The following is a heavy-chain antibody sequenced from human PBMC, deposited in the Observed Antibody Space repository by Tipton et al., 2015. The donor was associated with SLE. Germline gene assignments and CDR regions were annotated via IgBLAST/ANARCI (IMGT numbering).Heavy chain of an antibody. CDR2: IYYSGST. J-gene: IGHJ1*01. CDR3: ARRGYTTSIFQH. V-gene: IGHV4-59*11. Sequence: TLSLTCTVSGDAISSQYWSWIRQPPGQGLEWIGYIYYSGSTNYNPSLKSRVTISVDTSNNQVSLKVNSVTAADAAVYYCARRGYTTSIFQHWGQGTPVIVSS. D-gene: IGHD2-15*01. CDR1: GDAISSQY.